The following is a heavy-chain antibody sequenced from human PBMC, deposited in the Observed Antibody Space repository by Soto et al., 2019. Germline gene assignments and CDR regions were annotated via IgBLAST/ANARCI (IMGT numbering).Heavy chain of an antibody. J-gene: IGHJ4*02. V-gene: IGHV3-23*01. D-gene: IGHD6-13*01. CDR3: AKDPPGIAAAGTGGFDY. CDR1: GFTFSSCA. Sequence: GGSLRLSCAASGFTFSSCAMSWVRQAPGKGLEWVSAISGSGGSTYYADSVKGRFTISRDNSKNTLYLQMNSLRAEDTAVYYCAKDPPGIAAAGTGGFDYWGQGTLVTVSS. CDR2: ISGSGGST.